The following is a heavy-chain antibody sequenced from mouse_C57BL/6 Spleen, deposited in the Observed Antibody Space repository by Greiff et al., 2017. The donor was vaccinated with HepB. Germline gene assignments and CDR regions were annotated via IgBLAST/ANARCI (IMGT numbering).Heavy chain of an antibody. CDR1: GFTFSSYA. CDR3: TRENYYGSSYDAMDY. D-gene: IGHD1-1*01. J-gene: IGHJ4*01. CDR2: ISSGGDYI. V-gene: IGHV5-9-1*02. Sequence: EVMLVESGEGLVKPGGSLKLSCAASGFTFSSYAMSWVRQTPEKRLGWVAYISSGGDYIYYADTVKGRFTISRDNARNTLYLQMSSLKSEDTAMYYCTRENYYGSSYDAMDYWGQGTSITVSS.